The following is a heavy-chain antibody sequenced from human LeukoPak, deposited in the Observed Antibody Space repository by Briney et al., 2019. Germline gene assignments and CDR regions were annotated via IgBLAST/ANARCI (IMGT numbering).Heavy chain of an antibody. CDR3: ARQPAGTPTFDV. Sequence: SETLSLTCTVSGGSITNYYWSWIRQSPGKGLEWIGYMYYLGSDTNYNPSLKSRVVMSVDTSKDDFSLRLSSVTAADSGVYYCARQPAGTPTFDVWGQGAMVTVSS. V-gene: IGHV4-59*08. D-gene: IGHD1-14*01. CDR1: GGSITNYY. J-gene: IGHJ3*01. CDR2: MYYLGSDT.